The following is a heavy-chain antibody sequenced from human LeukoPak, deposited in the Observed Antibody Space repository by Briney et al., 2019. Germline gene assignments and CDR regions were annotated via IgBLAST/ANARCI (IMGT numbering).Heavy chain of an antibody. J-gene: IGHJ5*02. D-gene: IGHD4-17*01. CDR1: GFTFNDYA. Sequence: PGGSLRLSCAASGFTFNDYAMHWVRQAPGKGLEWVSGISWNSGSIGYADSVKGRFTISRDNAKNSLYLQMNSLRAEDTALYYCAKDSFWHYGDYGWFDPWGQGTLVTVSS. CDR2: ISWNSGSI. V-gene: IGHV3-9*01. CDR3: AKDSFWHYGDYGWFDP.